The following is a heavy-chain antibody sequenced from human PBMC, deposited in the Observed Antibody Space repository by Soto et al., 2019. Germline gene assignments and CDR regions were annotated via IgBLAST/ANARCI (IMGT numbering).Heavy chain of an antibody. V-gene: IGHV3-30*18. CDR3: AKDGYDYSDFYYYMDV. D-gene: IGHD4-4*01. Sequence: GGSLRLSCPASGFTFSRYAMHWVRQAPGKGLEWVAVISYDENTKYYADSVKGRFTISRDNSKNTLYLQMNSLRAEDTAVYYCAKDGYDYSDFYYYMDVWGKGATVTVSS. J-gene: IGHJ6*03. CDR2: ISYDENTK. CDR1: GFTFSRYA.